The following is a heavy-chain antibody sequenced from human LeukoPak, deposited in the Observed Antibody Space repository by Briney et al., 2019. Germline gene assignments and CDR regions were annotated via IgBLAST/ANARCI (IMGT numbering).Heavy chain of an antibody. CDR3: ARSLVVGATTYYFDY. Sequence: PSETLSLTCAVYGGSFSGYYWSWIRQPPGKGLEWIGEINHSGSTNYNPSLKSRVTISVDTSKNQFSLKLSSMTAADTAVYYCARSLVVGATTYYFDYWGQGTLVTVSS. CDR1: GGSFSGYY. CDR2: INHSGST. J-gene: IGHJ4*02. D-gene: IGHD1-26*01. V-gene: IGHV4-34*01.